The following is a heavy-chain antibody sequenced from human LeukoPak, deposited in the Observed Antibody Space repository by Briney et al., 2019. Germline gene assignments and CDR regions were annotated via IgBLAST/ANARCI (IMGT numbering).Heavy chain of an antibody. J-gene: IGHJ4*02. V-gene: IGHV3-48*03. Sequence: GGSLRLSCADSGFIFSNHEMNWVRQAPGKGLEWVSYISSSGSTKYYADSVKGRFTISRDNAKNSLYLQMNSLRAEDTAVYYCARENYGSGNDYWGQGTLVIVSS. CDR3: ARENYGSGNDY. D-gene: IGHD3-10*01. CDR1: GFIFSNHE. CDR2: ISSSGSTK.